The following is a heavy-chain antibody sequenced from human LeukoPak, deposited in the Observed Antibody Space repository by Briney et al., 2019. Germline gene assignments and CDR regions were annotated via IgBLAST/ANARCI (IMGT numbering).Heavy chain of an antibody. D-gene: IGHD3/OR15-3a*01. CDR3: ARVTTSLWTGFDP. J-gene: IGHJ5*02. CDR2: SYYSGNT. Sequence: SETLSLTCTVSGGSISRAGYYWSWIRQPPGKGLEWIGYSYYSGNTYYNPSLKSRVTISVDRSQNQFSLKLSSVTAADTAVYFCARVTTSLWTGFDPWGQGILVTVSS. CDR1: GGSISRAGYY. V-gene: IGHV4-30-2*01.